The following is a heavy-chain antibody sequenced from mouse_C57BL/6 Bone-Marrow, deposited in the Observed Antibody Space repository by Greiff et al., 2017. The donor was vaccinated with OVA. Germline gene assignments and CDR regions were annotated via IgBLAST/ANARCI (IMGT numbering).Heavy chain of an antibody. D-gene: IGHD1-1*01. V-gene: IGHV1-82*01. J-gene: IGHJ2*01. CDR1: GYAFSSSW. CDR2: IYPGDGDT. CDR3: VYYYGSSY. Sequence: VQLQQSGPELVKPGASVKISCKASGYAFSSSWMNWVKQRPGQGLEWIGRIYPGDGDTNYNGKFKGKATLTAAKSSSTAYMQLSSLTSEDSAVYICVYYYGSSYWGQGNTLTVSS.